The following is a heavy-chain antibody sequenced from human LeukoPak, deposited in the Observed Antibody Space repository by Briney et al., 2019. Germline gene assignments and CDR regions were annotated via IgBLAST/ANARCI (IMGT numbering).Heavy chain of an antibody. CDR3: ARRGGNPLGAFDI. Sequence: SETLSLTCTVSGGSISSYYWSWIRQPPGKGLEWIGYIYYSGSTNYNPSLKSRVTISVDTSKNQFSLKLSSVTAADTAVYYCARRGGNPLGAFDIWGQGTMVTVSS. CDR2: IYYSGST. J-gene: IGHJ3*02. D-gene: IGHD4-23*01. V-gene: IGHV4-59*01. CDR1: GGSISSYY.